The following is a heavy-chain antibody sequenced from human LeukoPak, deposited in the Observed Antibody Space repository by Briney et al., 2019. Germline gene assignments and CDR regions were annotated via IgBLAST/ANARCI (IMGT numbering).Heavy chain of an antibody. D-gene: IGHD5-18*01. J-gene: IGHJ3*02. CDR2: ISSSSSII. CDR3: ARDRWGYSYDRDTFDI. CDR1: GFTFSSYS. V-gene: IGHV3-48*04. Sequence: GGSLRLSCAASGFTFSSYSMNWVRQAPGKGLEWVSYISSSSSIIYYADSVKGRLTISRDNAKNSLYLHMNSLRAEDTAVYYCARDRWGYSYDRDTFDIWGQGTMVTVSS.